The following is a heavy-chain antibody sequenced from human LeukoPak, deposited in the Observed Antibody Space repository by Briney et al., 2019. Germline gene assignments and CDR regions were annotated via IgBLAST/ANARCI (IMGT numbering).Heavy chain of an antibody. CDR3: ARSKLRLDP. CDR2: INPSGGST. CDR1: GYTFSNYY. V-gene: IGHV1-46*01. J-gene: IGHJ5*02. Sequence: ASVKVSCKASGYTFSNYYMHWVRQAPGQGLEWMGIINPSGGSTTYAQKFQGRVTMTRDTSTSTVYMELSSQRSEDTAVYYCARSKLRLDPWGQGTLVTVSS.